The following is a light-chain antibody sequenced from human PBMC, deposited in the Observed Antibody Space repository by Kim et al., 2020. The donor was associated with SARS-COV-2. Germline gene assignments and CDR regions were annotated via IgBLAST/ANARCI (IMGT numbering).Light chain of an antibody. CDR2: DAS. V-gene: IGKV3-11*01. J-gene: IGKJ1*01. CDR1: QIVNSY. Sequence: SPGETATSSCRAIQIVNSYCAWYQQNPGQAPRLLIYDASNRANVIPARFSGSGSGTDFTLTISSLEAEDFAVYYCQQRSNWPRTFGQGTKVDIK. CDR3: QQRSNWPRT.